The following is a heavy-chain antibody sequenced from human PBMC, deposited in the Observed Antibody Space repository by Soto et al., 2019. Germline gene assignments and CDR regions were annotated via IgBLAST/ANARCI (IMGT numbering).Heavy chain of an antibody. CDR3: ARGTGGYDYILGSYRWGGLDY. Sequence: QVQLVQSGAEVKKPGASVKVSCKASGYTFTSYAMHWVRQAPGQRLEWMGWINAGNGNTKYSQKFQGRVTITRDTSASTAYMELSSLRSEDTAVYYCARGTGGYDYILGSYRWGGLDYWGQGTLVTVSS. J-gene: IGHJ4*02. CDR2: INAGNGNT. V-gene: IGHV1-3*01. CDR1: GYTFTSYA. D-gene: IGHD3-16*02.